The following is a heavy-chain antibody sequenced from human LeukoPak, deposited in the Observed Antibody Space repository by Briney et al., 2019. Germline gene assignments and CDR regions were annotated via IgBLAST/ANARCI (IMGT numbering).Heavy chain of an antibody. D-gene: IGHD3-22*01. CDR1: GFTFSSYW. Sequence: GGSLRPSCAASGFTFSSYWMHWVRQAPGKGLVWVSRIKSDGKTNYADSVKGRFTISRDNAKNTVSLQMNSLRAEDTGVYYCAGAPSEIGGYYPEYFRHWGQGTLVTVSS. CDR2: IKSDGKT. CDR3: AGAPSEIGGYYPEYFRH. V-gene: IGHV3-74*01. J-gene: IGHJ1*01.